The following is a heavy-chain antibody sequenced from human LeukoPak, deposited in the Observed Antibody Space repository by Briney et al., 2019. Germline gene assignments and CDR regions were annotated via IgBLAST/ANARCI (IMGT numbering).Heavy chain of an antibody. CDR2: ILYDGSLE. Sequence: PGKSLRLSCAASGFSFGTYAMHWVRQAPGKGLEWAALILYDGSLENTADSVRGRFIISRDNSKNTLFLQMNSLRIEDTAVYYCARGAILGGYNLIDDWGQGTLVTVSS. V-gene: IGHV3-30*04. CDR1: GFSFGTYA. CDR3: ARGAILGGYNLIDD. D-gene: IGHD1-26*01. J-gene: IGHJ4*02.